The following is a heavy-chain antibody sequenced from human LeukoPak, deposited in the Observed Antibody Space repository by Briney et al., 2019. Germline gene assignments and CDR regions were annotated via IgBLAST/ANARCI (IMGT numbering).Heavy chain of an antibody. J-gene: IGHJ4*02. D-gene: IGHD4-23*01. Sequence: SVKVSCKASGYTFTSYAISWVRQAPGQGLEWMGRIIPILGIANYAQKFQGRVTITADKSTSTAYMELSSLRSEDTAVYYCARVSSNSRGDYFDYWGQGTLVTVSS. CDR1: GYTFTSYA. CDR2: IIPILGIA. CDR3: ARVSSNSRGDYFDY. V-gene: IGHV1-69*04.